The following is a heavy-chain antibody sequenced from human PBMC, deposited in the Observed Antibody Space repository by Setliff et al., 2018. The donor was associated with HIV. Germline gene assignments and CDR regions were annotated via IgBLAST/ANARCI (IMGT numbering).Heavy chain of an antibody. CDR1: GYIFNDFA. CDR2: INAGNGNT. V-gene: IGHV1-3*03. J-gene: IGHJ4*02. D-gene: IGHD1-26*01. Sequence: ASVKVSCKASGYIFNDFAVHWVRQAPGQRLEWMGWINAGNGNTKYSQEFQGRVSITRDTTANTAYMELSSLRSEDMAVYYCARGRWVARGIAYYLDSWGQGTLVTVSS. CDR3: ARGRWVARGIAYYLDS.